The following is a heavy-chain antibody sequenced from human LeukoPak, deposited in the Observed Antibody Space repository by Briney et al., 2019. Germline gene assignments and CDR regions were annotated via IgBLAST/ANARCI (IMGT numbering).Heavy chain of an antibody. Sequence: PGGSLRLSCAASGFTFSSYAMSWVRQAPGKGLEWASAISGSGGSTYYADSVKGRFTISRDNSKNTLYLQMNSLRAEDTAVYYCAKDSEYSGYDPEPYWYFDLWGRGTLVTVSS. CDR1: GFTFSSYA. J-gene: IGHJ2*01. CDR2: ISGSGGST. V-gene: IGHV3-23*01. CDR3: AKDSEYSGYDPEPYWYFDL. D-gene: IGHD5-12*01.